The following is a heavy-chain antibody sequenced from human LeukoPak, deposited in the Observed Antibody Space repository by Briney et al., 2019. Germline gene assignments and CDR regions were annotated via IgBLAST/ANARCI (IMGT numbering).Heavy chain of an antibody. V-gene: IGHV4-30-2*01. CDR2: IYHSGST. CDR3: ASPPAYYDSSGPHEYFQH. CDR1: GGSISSGGYY. J-gene: IGHJ1*01. Sequence: PSETLSLTCTVSGGSISSGGYYWRWIRQPPGKGLEWIGYIYHSGSTYYNPSLKSRVTISVDKSKNQFSLKLSSVTAADTAVYYCASPPAYYDSSGPHEYFQHWGQGTLVTVSS. D-gene: IGHD3-22*01.